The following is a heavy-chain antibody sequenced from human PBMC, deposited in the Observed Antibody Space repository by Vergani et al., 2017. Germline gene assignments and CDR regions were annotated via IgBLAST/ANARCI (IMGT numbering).Heavy chain of an antibody. D-gene: IGHD3-3*01. CDR2: INPNSGGT. CDR1: GYTFTGYY. J-gene: IGHJ4*02. V-gene: IGHV1-2*06. CDR3: ARIEQWRSSGYPFDY. Sequence: QVQLVQSGAEVKKPGSSVKVSCKASGYTFTGYYMHWVRQAPGQGLEWMGRINPNSGGTNYAQKFQGRVTMTRDTSISTAYMELSRLRSDDTAVYYCARIEQWRSSGYPFDYWGQGTLVTVSS.